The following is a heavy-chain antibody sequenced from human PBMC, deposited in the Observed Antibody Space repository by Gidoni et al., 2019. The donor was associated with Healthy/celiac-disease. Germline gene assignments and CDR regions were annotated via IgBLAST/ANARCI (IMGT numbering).Heavy chain of an antibody. CDR3: AKATRCSGGSCYSVSAFDI. D-gene: IGHD2-15*01. Sequence: QVQLVESGGGVVQPGRSLSLSCAASGFTFSSSGMHWVRQAPGKGLEWVAVISYDGSNKYYADSVKGRFTISRDNSKNTLYLQMNSLRAEDTAVYYCAKATRCSGGSCYSVSAFDIWGQGTMVTVSS. CDR1: GFTFSSSG. J-gene: IGHJ3*02. CDR2: ISYDGSNK. V-gene: IGHV3-30*18.